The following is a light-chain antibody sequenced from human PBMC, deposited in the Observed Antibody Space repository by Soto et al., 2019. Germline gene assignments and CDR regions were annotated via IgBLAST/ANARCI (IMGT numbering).Light chain of an antibody. CDR3: CSYAGSSTFVV. Sequence: QSALTQPASVSGSPGQSITISCTGTSSDVGIYNLVSWYQQHPGKAPKLMIYEVSERPSGVSNCFSGSKSGNTASLTISGLQAEDEADYYCCSYAGSSTFVVFGGGTKVTVL. V-gene: IGLV2-23*02. J-gene: IGLJ2*01. CDR2: EVS. CDR1: SSDVGIYNL.